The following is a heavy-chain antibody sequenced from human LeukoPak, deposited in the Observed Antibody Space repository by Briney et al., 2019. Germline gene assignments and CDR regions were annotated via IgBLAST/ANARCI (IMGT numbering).Heavy chain of an antibody. V-gene: IGHV6-1*01. D-gene: IGHD4-17*01. CDR3: AREVTMVTTRNWFDP. J-gene: IGHJ5*02. CDR2: TYYRSKWYN. Sequence: SQTLSLTCVISGDSVSNNSAAWNWIRQSPSRGLEWLGRTYYRSKWYNDYVASVKSRISINPDTSKNQFSLQLKSATPEDTAVYYCAREVTMVTTRNWFDPWGQGTLVTVSS. CDR1: GDSVSNNSAA.